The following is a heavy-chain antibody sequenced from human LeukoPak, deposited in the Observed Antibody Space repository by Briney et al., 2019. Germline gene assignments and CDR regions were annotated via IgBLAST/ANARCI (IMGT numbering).Heavy chain of an antibody. V-gene: IGHV3-23*01. J-gene: IGHJ4*02. CDR2: ISSSSGST. D-gene: IGHD2-15*01. Sequence: GGSLTLSCSASGFTFYTYAMMWLRPAPGGALVWVSLISSSSGSTYYAHPVKGRFTVSRDNSKNTLYLQIHSLRAEDTAVYYCARGKGSSSSSIDWWGQGTLVTVSS. CDR1: GFTFYTYA. CDR3: ARGKGSSSSSIDW.